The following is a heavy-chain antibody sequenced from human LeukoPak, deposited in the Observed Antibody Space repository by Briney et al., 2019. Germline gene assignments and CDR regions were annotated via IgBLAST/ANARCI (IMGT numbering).Heavy chain of an antibody. V-gene: IGHV3-48*01. CDR3: ARVFQGGYYYYYYMDV. CDR1: GFTFSRYS. J-gene: IGHJ6*03. D-gene: IGHD3-16*01. CDR2: ISSSSSTI. Sequence: GGSLRLSCAASGFTFSRYSMNWVRQAPGKGLEWVSYISSSSSTIYYADSVKGRFTISRDNAKNSLYLQMNSLRAEDTAVYYCARVFQGGYYYYYYMDVWGKGTTVTVSS.